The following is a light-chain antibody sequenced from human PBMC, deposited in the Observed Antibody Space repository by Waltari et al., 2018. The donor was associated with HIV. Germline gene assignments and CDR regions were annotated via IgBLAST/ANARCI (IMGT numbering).Light chain of an antibody. CDR3: EAWDDSLNGVV. Sequence: QSVLTQPPSASGTPGQRVTISCSGSSSNTGINSVNWYQQFPGTAPKLLIYTNNQRPSGVPKRFSASKSGTSASLAISRLQSEDEADYYCEAWDDSLNGVVFGGGTKLTVL. CDR2: TNN. V-gene: IGLV1-44*01. CDR1: SSNTGINS. J-gene: IGLJ2*01.